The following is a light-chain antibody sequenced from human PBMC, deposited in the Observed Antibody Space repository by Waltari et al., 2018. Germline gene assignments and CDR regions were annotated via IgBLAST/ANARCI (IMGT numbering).Light chain of an antibody. CDR3: QQGYNTPHS. CDR1: QDIYNW. V-gene: IGKV1-12*01. J-gene: IGKJ2*03. CDR2: AAS. Sequence: DIQMTQSPSSLSASVGDKVTITCRASQDIYNWLAWYQKKPGTAPKLLIYAASTLQSGVPSRFSGSGSGTDYTLTISSLQSEDYATYYCQQGYNTPHSFGQVTKVEIK.